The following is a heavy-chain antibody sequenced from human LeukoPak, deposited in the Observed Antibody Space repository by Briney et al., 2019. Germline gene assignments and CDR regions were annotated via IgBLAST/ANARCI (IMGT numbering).Heavy chain of an antibody. CDR2: INPNTGGT. J-gene: IGHJ2*01. Sequence: ASVQVSCETSGYTFIDFYIHWLRQAPGQGLEWMGWINPNTGGTTYAQKFRGRVTLSRDTSLSTAYMELTSLKSEDMAIYYCARAGDVGYWYLDLWGRGTLVPVSS. CDR1: GYTFIDFY. D-gene: IGHD3-16*01. CDR3: ARAGDVGYWYLDL. V-gene: IGHV1-2*02.